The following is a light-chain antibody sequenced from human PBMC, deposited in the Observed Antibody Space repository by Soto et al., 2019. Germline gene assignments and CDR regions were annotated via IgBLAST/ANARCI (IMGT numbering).Light chain of an antibody. CDR3: CAYAGGYNYL. J-gene: IGLJ1*01. V-gene: IGLV2-14*01. CDR1: SSDIGAYDY. CDR2: EVN. Sequence: QPALTQPASLSGSPGQSITISCTGTSSDIGAYDYVSWFQQHPGKAPKLMISEVNNRPSGVSNRFSGSKSGNTASLTISGLQAEDEADYFCCAYAGGYNYLFGTGTQV.